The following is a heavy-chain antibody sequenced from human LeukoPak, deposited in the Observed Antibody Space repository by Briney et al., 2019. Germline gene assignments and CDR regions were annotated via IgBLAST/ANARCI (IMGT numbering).Heavy chain of an antibody. CDR3: TTMGNYDSSEQNPMPFDY. Sequence: PSETLSLTCTVSGASISSYYWSWIRQPPGKGLEWIGYIYYSGSTKYNPSLKSRVTISVDTSKNQFSLKLSSVTAADTAVYYCTTMGNYDSSEQNPMPFDYWGQGTLVTVSS. V-gene: IGHV4-59*01. J-gene: IGHJ4*02. CDR1: GASISSYY. CDR2: IYYSGST. D-gene: IGHD3-22*01.